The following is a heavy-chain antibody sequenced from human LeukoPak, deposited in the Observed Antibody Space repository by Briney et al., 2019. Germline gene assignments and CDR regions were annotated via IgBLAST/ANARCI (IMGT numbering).Heavy chain of an antibody. CDR2: IYHSGST. CDR3: ARRSSSWYFDY. CDR1: GGSISSGGYY. J-gene: IGHJ4*02. D-gene: IGHD6-13*01. Sequence: PSQTLSLTCTVSGGSISSGGYYWSWIRQPPGKGLEWIGYIYHSGSTYYNPSLKSRVTISVDRSKNQFSLKLSSVTAADTAVYYCARRSSSWYFDYWGQGTPVTVSS. V-gene: IGHV4-30-2*01.